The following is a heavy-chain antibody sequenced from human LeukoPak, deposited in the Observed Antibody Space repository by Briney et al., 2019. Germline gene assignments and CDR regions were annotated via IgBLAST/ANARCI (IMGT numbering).Heavy chain of an antibody. CDR3: ARRNHYFYYMDV. Sequence: PSETLSLTCSVSGGSIGTYYWSWMRQSPVKGLEWLGYIFPSGSAFYNPSLESRVTISLDTSENQFSLRLTSVTAADTAVYYCARRNHYFYYMDVWGKGTTVTISS. J-gene: IGHJ6*03. CDR2: IFPSGSA. D-gene: IGHD1-14*01. CDR1: GGSIGTYY. V-gene: IGHV4-4*09.